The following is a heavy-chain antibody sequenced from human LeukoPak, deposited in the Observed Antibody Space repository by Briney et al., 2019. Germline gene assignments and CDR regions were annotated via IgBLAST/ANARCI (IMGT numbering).Heavy chain of an antibody. D-gene: IGHD2-2*01. CDR3: ARVPSSWIKRSLPFDY. J-gene: IGHJ4*02. CDR1: GYPFTGNY. CDR2: FNPNSGGT. V-gene: IGHV1-2*02. Sequence: ASVKVSCKASGYPFTGNYIHGVRQPPGQGLGWLGWFNPNSGGTNYAQKFQGRVTMTRDTSISTAYMELSRLRSDDTAVYYCARVPSSWIKRSLPFDYWGQGTLVTVSS.